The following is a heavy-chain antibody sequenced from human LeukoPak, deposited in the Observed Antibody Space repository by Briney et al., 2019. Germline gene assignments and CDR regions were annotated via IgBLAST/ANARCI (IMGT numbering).Heavy chain of an antibody. CDR1: GFTFSTYS. Sequence: GGSLRLSCAASGFTFSTYSMNWVRLAPGKGLEWVSGITGSGDTTNYADSVRGRFTISRDSSKNTQYLQMNNLGAEDTAVYFCAKGKWETASYDPWDYWGQGTLVTVSS. J-gene: IGHJ4*02. V-gene: IGHV3-23*01. CDR3: AKGKWETASYDPWDY. D-gene: IGHD2-21*02. CDR2: ITGSGDTT.